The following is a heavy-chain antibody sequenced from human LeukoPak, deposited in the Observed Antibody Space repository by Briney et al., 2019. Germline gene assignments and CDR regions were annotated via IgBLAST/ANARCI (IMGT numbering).Heavy chain of an antibody. V-gene: IGHV3-9*01. CDR3: AKDSSHYYGSGSYRSYYGMDV. Sequence: GGSLRLSCAASGFTFDDYAMHWVRQAPGEGLEWVSGISWNSGSIGYADSVKGRFTISRDNAKNSLYLQMNSLRAEDTALYYCAKDSSHYYGSGSYRSYYGMDVWGQGTTVTVSS. CDR2: ISWNSGSI. J-gene: IGHJ6*02. D-gene: IGHD3-10*01. CDR1: GFTFDDYA.